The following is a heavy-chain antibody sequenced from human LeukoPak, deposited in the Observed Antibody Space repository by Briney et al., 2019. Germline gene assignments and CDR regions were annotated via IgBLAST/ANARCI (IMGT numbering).Heavy chain of an antibody. CDR3: ARAQTPPPYCSGGSCYTLGPYYFDY. CDR1: GYTFTSYG. D-gene: IGHD2-15*01. V-gene: IGHV1-18*01. J-gene: IGHJ4*02. Sequence: ASVKASCKASGYTFTSYGISWVRQAPGQGLEWMGWISAYNGNTNYAQKLQGRVTMTTDTSTSTAYMELRGLRSDDTAVYYCARAQTPPPYCSGGSCYTLGPYYFDYWGQGTLVTVSS. CDR2: ISAYNGNT.